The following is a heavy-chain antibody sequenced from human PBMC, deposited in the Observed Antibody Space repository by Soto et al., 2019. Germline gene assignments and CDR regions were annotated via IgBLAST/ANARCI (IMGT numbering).Heavy chain of an antibody. CDR2: IIPIFGTA. CDR3: ARVRRFLEWLPDYYYGMDV. CDR1: GGTFSSYA. D-gene: IGHD3-3*01. Sequence: SVKVSCKASGGTFSSYAISWVRQAPGQGLEWMGGIIPIFGTANYAQKFQGRVTITADESTSTAYMELSSLRSEDTAVYYCARVRRFLEWLPDYYYGMDVWGQGTTVTVSS. J-gene: IGHJ6*02. V-gene: IGHV1-69*13.